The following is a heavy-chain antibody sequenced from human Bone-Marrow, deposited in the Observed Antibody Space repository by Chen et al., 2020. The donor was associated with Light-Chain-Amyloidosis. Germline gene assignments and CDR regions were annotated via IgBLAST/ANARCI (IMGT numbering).Heavy chain of an antibody. J-gene: IGHJ4*02. V-gene: IGHV3-48*03. D-gene: IGHD6-19*01. CDR3: AKDIRYSSGWYYFDY. CDR2: ISGSGNTI. Sequence: EVPLVESGGGLVKPGGSLRLSCAASGFRFKDYELNWVRQAPGKGLEWISYISGSGNTIFYATSVKGRFTISRDNAKSSLYLQMNRLTAEDTAVYYCAKDIRYSSGWYYFDYWGQGTLVTVSS. CDR1: GFRFKDYE.